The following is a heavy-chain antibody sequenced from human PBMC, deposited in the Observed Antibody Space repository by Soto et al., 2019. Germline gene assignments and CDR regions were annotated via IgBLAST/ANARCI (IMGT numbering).Heavy chain of an antibody. Sequence: VQLLESGGGLVQPGGSLRLSCAASGFTFSYYAMTWVRQAPGKGLEWVSAISGGGGSTYYADSVEGRFTISRDNSKNALYLQMNSLRAEDTAVYYCAKYAPSKYSSSGPIGYWGQGAVVTVSS. CDR2: ISGGGGST. J-gene: IGHJ4*02. CDR3: AKYAPSKYSSSGPIGY. CDR1: GFTFSYYA. D-gene: IGHD6-6*01. V-gene: IGHV3-23*01.